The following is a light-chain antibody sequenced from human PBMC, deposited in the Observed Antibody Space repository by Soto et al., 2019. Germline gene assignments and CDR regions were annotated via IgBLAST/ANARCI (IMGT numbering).Light chain of an antibody. Sequence: QSALTQPPSASGSPGQSVTISCTGTSSDVGGDNYVSWYQQHPGKAPKLMIHEVSKRPPGVPDRFSGSKSGNTASLPVSGLQAEDEADYYCSSYAGSNNLGVFGGGTKLTVL. J-gene: IGLJ2*01. CDR1: SSDVGGDNY. V-gene: IGLV2-8*01. CDR2: EVS. CDR3: SSYAGSNNLGV.